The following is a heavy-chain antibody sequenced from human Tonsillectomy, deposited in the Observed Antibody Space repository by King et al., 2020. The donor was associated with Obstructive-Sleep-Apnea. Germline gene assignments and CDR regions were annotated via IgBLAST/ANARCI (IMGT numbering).Heavy chain of an antibody. J-gene: IGHJ3*02. CDR2: ISYSGTT. V-gene: IGHV4-59*01. CDR1: GDSFSTYY. D-gene: IGHD2-15*01. CDR3: ARASGWRDAFDI. Sequence: QLQESGPGLVKPSETLSLTCTVSGDSFSTYYLNWIRQPPGKGLEWIGHISYSGTTNYNLSLKSRVTILLDTSRNQFSLKLSSVTAADTAVYYCARASGWRDAFDIWGQGTMVTVSS.